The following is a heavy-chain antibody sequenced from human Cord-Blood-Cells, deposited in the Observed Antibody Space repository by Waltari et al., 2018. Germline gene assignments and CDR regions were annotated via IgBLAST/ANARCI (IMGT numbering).Heavy chain of an antibody. CDR3: ARRSSWYNWFDP. Sequence: QLQLQESGPGLVKPSETLSLTCTVSGGSISSSSYYWGWIRQPPGKGLEWIGSIYYSGSTYYNPSLKSRVTISVDTSKNQFSLKLSSVTAADMAVYYCARRSSWYNWFDPWGQGTLVTVSS. D-gene: IGHD6-13*01. CDR1: GGSISSSSYY. CDR2: IYYSGST. J-gene: IGHJ5*02. V-gene: IGHV4-39*07.